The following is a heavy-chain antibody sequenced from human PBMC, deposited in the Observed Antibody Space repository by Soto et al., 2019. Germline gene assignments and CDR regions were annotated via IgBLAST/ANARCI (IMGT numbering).Heavy chain of an antibody. J-gene: IGHJ4*02. CDR1: GFTVSSYA. D-gene: IGHD5-12*01. CDR3: AAPYSGYDLYFDY. Sequence: HAGSLRLSCAASGFTVSSYAMSWVRQAPGKGLEWVSAISGSGGSTYYADSVKGRFTISRDNSKSTLYLQMNSLRAEDTAVYYCAAPYSGYDLYFDYSGQGTLVTVSS. V-gene: IGHV3-23*01. CDR2: ISGSGGST.